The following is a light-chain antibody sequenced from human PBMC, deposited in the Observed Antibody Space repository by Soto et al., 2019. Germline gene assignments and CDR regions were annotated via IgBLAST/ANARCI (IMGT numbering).Light chain of an antibody. Sequence: QSALTQPPSASGSRGQSVTISCTGTSSDVGGYNYVSWYQQHPGKAPKRMIYEVNKRPSGVPDRFSGSKSGNTASLTVSGLQAEDEADYYCSSYAGSNNYVFGTGTKLTVL. CDR1: SSDVGGYNY. V-gene: IGLV2-8*01. J-gene: IGLJ1*01. CDR2: EVN. CDR3: SSYAGSNNYV.